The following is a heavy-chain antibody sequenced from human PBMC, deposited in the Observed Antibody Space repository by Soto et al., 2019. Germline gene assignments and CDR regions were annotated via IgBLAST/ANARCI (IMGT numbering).Heavy chain of an antibody. V-gene: IGHV3-66*04. D-gene: IGHD5-12*01. CDR2: IYSGGST. J-gene: IGHJ6*03. CDR1: GFTVSRNY. Sequence: PGGSLRLSCAASGFTVSRNYMSWVRQAPGKGLEWVSVIYSGGSTYYADSVKGRFTISRDNSKNTLYLQMNSLRAEDTAVYYCARLVATTPYYYYYYMDVWGKGTTVTVSS. CDR3: ARLVATTPYYYYYYMDV.